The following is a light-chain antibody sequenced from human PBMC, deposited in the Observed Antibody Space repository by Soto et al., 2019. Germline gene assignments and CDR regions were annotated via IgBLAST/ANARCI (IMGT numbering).Light chain of an antibody. CDR3: QSYDSSLSGWV. CDR1: SSNIGARYD. V-gene: IGLV1-40*01. CDR2: GNS. Sequence: QSVLTQPPSVSGAPGQRVTISCTGSSSNIGARYDVHWYQQLPGAAPKVLIYGNSNRPSGVPDRFSNSKSGTSASLAITGLQAEDEADYYCQSYDSSLSGWVFGGGTKVTVL. J-gene: IGLJ3*02.